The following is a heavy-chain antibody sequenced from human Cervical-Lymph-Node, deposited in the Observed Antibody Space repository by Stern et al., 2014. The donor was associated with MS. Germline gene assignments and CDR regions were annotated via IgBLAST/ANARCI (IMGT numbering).Heavy chain of an antibody. Sequence: QVTLRESGPTLVKPTQTLTLTCTFSGFSLSSVGVGGGWVRQPPGKALEWLGLLYWDADKRYRPTLKKRPNITKDTSKNQVFLSITHLDPVDTGTYYCAHSLGAFGMDVWGQGTTVTVSS. V-gene: IGHV2-5*02. J-gene: IGHJ6*02. CDR1: GFSLSSVGVG. CDR2: LYWDADK. CDR3: AHSLGAFGMDV.